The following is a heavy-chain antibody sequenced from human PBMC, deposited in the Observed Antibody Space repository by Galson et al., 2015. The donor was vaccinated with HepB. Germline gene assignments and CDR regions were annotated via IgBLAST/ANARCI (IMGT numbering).Heavy chain of an antibody. Sequence: SLRLSCAASGFTFDDYAMHWVRQAPGKGLEWVSGSTWSSGSIGYADSVRGRFTISRDSAKNSLYLQMDSLRVEDTAFYYCTKAAHTAKWYYFDCWGQGTLVTVSS. J-gene: IGHJ4*02. V-gene: IGHV3-9*01. CDR2: STWSSGSI. D-gene: IGHD2-15*01. CDR1: GFTFDDYA. CDR3: TKAAHTAKWYYFDC.